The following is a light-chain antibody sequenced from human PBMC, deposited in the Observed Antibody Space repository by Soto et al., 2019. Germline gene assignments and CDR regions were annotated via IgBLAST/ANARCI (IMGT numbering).Light chain of an antibody. J-gene: IGKJ3*01. CDR3: QQSYSTPLFS. CDR2: AAS. Sequence: DIQMTQSPSSLSADVGDRVTITCRASQSISSYLNWYQQKPGKAPKLLIYAASSLQSGVPSRFSGSGSGTDFTLTISSLQPEDFATYYCQQSYSTPLFSFGPGTKVDIK. V-gene: IGKV1-39*01. CDR1: QSISSY.